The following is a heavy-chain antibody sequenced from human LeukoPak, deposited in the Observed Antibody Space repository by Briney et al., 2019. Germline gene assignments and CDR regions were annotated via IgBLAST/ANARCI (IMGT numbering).Heavy chain of an antibody. J-gene: IGHJ6*03. CDR3: ARVTSPFLEWFSNHYYYMDV. CDR1: GFTFSSYS. CDR2: ISSSSSYI. V-gene: IGHV3-21*01. Sequence: PGGSLRLSCAASGFTFSSYSMNWVRQAPGKGLEWVSSISSSSSYIYYADSVKGRFAISRDNAKNSLYLQMNSLRAEDTAVYYCARVTSPFLEWFSNHYYYMDVWGKGTTVTVSS. D-gene: IGHD3-3*02.